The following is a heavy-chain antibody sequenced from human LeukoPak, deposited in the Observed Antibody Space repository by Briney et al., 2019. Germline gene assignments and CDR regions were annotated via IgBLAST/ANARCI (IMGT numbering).Heavy chain of an antibody. Sequence: ASVKVSCKASGYTFTSFYMHWVRQAPGQGLEWMGRINPRGGSTSSAQKFQGRVTLTRDTSTSIVYMELSSLRSEDTAVYYCARDYHGSGSLTTFDFWGQGTLVTVSS. CDR3: ARDYHGSGSLTTFDF. CDR1: GYTFTSFY. J-gene: IGHJ4*02. V-gene: IGHV1-46*01. D-gene: IGHD3-10*01. CDR2: INPRGGST.